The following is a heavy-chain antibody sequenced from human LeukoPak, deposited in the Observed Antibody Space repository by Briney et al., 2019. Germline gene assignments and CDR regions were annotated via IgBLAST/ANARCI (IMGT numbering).Heavy chain of an antibody. CDR2: IKQDGSDK. D-gene: IGHD3-22*01. CDR1: GFTFSSFW. J-gene: IGHJ4*02. Sequence: GGSLRLSCVASGFTFSSFWMSWVRQAPGKGLEWVANIKQDGSDKYYVDSVKGRFTISRDNAKNSLYLQMNSLRAEDTAVYYCAREPYYYDSSGHDYWGQGTLVTVSS. CDR3: AREPYYYDSSGHDY. V-gene: IGHV3-7*01.